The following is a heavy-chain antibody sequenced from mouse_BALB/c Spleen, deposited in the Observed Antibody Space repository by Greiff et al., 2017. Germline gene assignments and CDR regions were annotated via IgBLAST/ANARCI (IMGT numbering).Heavy chain of an antibody. Sequence: EVKLLESGPELVKPGASVKMSCKASGYTFTSYVMHWVKQKPGQGLEWIGYINPYNDGTKYNEKFKGKATLTSDKSSSTAYMELSSLTSEDSAVYYCARQSLYYFDYWGQGTTLTVSS. J-gene: IGHJ2*01. CDR3: ARQSLYYFDY. CDR2: INPYNDGT. V-gene: IGHV1-14*01. CDR1: GYTFTSYV.